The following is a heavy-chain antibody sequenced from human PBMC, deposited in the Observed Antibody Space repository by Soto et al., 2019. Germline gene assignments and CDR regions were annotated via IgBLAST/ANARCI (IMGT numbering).Heavy chain of an antibody. CDR3: AKDRVGDGYNRHFDY. CDR2: ISGSGGST. Sequence: EVQLLESGGGLVQPGGSLRLSCAASGFTFSSYAMSWVRQAPGKGLEWVSAISGSGGSTYYADSVKGRFTISRDNSTNTLYLQMNSLRAEDTAVYYCAKDRVGDGYNRHFDYWGQGTLVTVSS. J-gene: IGHJ4*02. CDR1: GFTFSSYA. V-gene: IGHV3-23*01. D-gene: IGHD1-26*01.